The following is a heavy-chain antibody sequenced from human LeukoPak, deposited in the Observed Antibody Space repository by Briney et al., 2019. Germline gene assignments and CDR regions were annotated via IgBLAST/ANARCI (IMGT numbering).Heavy chain of an antibody. CDR1: GGTFSSYA. D-gene: IGHD4-17*01. CDR2: INPHSGCT. Sequence: ASVKVSCKASGGTFSSYAISWVRQAPGQGLEWMGWINPHSGCTKYAQQFQGRVTMTRDTSFSIAYMELFRLRSDDTAVYYCSRVGGDSGRGWDPADYWGQGTLVSVSS. CDR3: SRVGGDSGRGWDPADY. J-gene: IGHJ4*02. V-gene: IGHV1-2*02.